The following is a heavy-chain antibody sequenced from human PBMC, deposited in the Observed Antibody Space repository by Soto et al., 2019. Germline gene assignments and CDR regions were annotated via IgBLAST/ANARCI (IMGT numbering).Heavy chain of an antibody. CDR1: GDSVSSNSAA. J-gene: IGHJ6*02. D-gene: IGHD2-2*01. CDR3: AREDIVVVPAAGAYYYYGMDV. V-gene: IGHV6-1*01. CDR2: TYYRSKWYN. Sequence: SQTLSLTCAISGDSVSSNSAAWNWIRQSPSRGLEWLGRTYYRSKWYNDYAVSVKSRITINPDTSKNQFSLRLNSVTPEDTAVYYCAREDIVVVPAAGAYYYYGMDVWGQGTTVTVSS.